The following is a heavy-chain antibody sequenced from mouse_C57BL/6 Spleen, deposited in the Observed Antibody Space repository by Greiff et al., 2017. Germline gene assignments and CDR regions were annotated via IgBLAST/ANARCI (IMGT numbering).Heavy chain of an antibody. CDR3: ARSCETGFYYAMDY. V-gene: IGHV1-82*01. CDR2: IYPGDGGT. Sequence: QVQLQQPGPELVKPGASVKLSCKASGYAFSSSWMNWVKQRPGQGLEWIGRIYPGDGGTNYNGKFKGKATLTADKSSSTAYMQLSSLTSEDSAVYVWARSCETGFYYAMDYWGQGTSVTVSS. J-gene: IGHJ4*01. CDR1: GYAFSSSW. D-gene: IGHD4-1*01.